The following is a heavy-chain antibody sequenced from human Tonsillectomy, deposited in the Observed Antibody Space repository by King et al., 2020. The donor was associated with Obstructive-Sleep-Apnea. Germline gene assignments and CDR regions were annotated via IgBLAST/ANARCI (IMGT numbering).Heavy chain of an antibody. J-gene: IGHJ4*02. CDR2: ISYDGSNK. CDR3: AKELGQLLVHPFGY. Sequence: VQLVESGGGVVQPGRSLRLSCAASGFTFSSYAMHWVRQAPGKGLEWVAVISYDGSNKYYADSVKGRFTISRDNSKNTLYLQMNSLRAEDSAVYYCAKELGQLLVHPFGYWGQGTLVTVSS. D-gene: IGHD6-19*01. CDR1: GFTFSSYA. V-gene: IGHV3-30*18.